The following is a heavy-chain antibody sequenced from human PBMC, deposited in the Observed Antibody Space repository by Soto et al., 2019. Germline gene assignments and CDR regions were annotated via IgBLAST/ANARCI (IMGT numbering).Heavy chain of an antibody. J-gene: IGHJ4*02. CDR1: GYSINRGYY. V-gene: IGHV4-38-2*02. Sequence: PSETLSLTCSVSGYSINRGYYWGWIRRPPGKGLEWIGSIYFDGSTYYKSSPKSRVTISLDTSKNQFSLKLTSVTAADTAVYYCGKVLIGATRHTDFDSWGQGTLVTVSS. CDR2: IYFDGST. CDR3: GKVLIGATRHTDFDS. D-gene: IGHD2-21*01.